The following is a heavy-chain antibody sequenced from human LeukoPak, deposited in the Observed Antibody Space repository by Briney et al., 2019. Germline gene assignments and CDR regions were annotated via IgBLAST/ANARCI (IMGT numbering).Heavy chain of an antibody. CDR1: GFTFSSYW. V-gene: IGHV3-74*01. J-gene: IGHJ4*02. Sequence: GGSLRFSCAASGFTFSSYWMHWVRQAPGKGLVWVSRINSDGSTTTYADSVEGRFTLSRDNAKNTLYLQMNSLRVEDTAVYFCTRDLYTFDYWGQGTLVTVSS. CDR2: INSDGSTT. CDR3: TRDLYTFDY.